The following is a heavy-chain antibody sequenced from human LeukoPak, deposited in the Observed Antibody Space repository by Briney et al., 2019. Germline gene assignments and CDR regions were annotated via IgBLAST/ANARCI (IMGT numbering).Heavy chain of an antibody. CDR3: ARVPTGDPTGY. CDR1: GFTFSSYS. Sequence: GGSLRLSCAASGFTFSSYSMNWVRQAPGKGLEWVSSISSSSSYIYYADSVKGRFTVSRDNAKNSLYLQMNSLRAEDTAVYYCARVPTGDPTGYWGQGTLVTVSS. D-gene: IGHD7-27*01. V-gene: IGHV3-21*01. CDR2: ISSSSSYI. J-gene: IGHJ4*02.